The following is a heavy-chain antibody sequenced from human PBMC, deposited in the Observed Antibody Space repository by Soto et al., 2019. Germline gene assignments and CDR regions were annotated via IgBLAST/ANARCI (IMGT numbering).Heavy chain of an antibody. CDR3: AKTRYDSSGYYYPD. D-gene: IGHD3-22*01. V-gene: IGHV3-30*18. CDR1: GFTFSSYG. J-gene: IGHJ4*02. Sequence: GGSLRLSCAASGFTFSSYGMHGVRQAPGKGLEWVAVISYDGSNKYYADSVKGRFTISRDNSKNTLYLQMNSLRAEDTAVYYCAKTRYDSSGYYYPDWGQGTLVPVSS. CDR2: ISYDGSNK.